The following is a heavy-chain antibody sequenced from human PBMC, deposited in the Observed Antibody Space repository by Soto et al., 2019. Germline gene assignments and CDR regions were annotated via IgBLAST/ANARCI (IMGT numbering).Heavy chain of an antibody. CDR1: GCTVSNNY. D-gene: IGHD3-9*01. J-gene: IGHJ4*02. CDR2: SSVSGGST. V-gene: IGHV3-23*01. Sequence: PGGSLSLPCAVSGCTVSNNYMSWVRQAPGKGLEWGSASSVSGGSTYYADSVKGRFTISRNNSNNTLYLQMNSLRAEDTAVYYCAKRGSYDILTGYYAPVDYWGQGTLVTVSS. CDR3: AKRGSYDILTGYYAPVDY.